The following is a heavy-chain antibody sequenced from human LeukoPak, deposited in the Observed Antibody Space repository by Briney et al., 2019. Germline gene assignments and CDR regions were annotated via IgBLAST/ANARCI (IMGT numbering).Heavy chain of an antibody. J-gene: IGHJ4*02. CDR2: INPNTGDT. V-gene: IGHV1-2*02. CDR3: ARAYVLTQTFI. Sequence: ASVKVSCKASGYTFTGYYMHWVRQAPGQGLEWMGWINPNTGDTNYAQKFQGRVTMTRDTSFNTAYMELSRLRSDDTAVYYCARAYVLTQTFIWGQGTLVTVSS. CDR1: GYTFTGYY. D-gene: IGHD3-10*02.